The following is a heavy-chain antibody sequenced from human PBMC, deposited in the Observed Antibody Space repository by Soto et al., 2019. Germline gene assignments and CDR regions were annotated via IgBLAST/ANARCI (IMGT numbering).Heavy chain of an antibody. D-gene: IGHD5-18*01. J-gene: IGHJ6*02. Sequence: GGSLRLSCAASGFTFRGCGMHWVRQAPGRGLEWVALISYDGSIKYYADSVRGRFTISRDNSKNTLYLQMNSLRAEDTAVYYCANSEYSRYKNIDVWGQGTTVTVSS. CDR2: ISYDGSIK. CDR1: GFTFRGCG. V-gene: IGHV3-30*18. CDR3: ANSEYSRYKNIDV.